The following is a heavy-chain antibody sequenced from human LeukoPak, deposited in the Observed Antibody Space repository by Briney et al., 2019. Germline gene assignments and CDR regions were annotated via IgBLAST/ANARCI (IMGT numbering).Heavy chain of an antibody. J-gene: IGHJ4*02. D-gene: IGHD2-2*01. Sequence: PGGSLRLSCAASGFTFRIYAMTWVRQSPGKGLEWVSAIRGSGGSTYYADSVKGRFTISRDNSKNTLYLQMNSLRAEDTAVYYCAKGFYCSSSTCLDYWGQGTLVTVSS. CDR2: IRGSGGST. CDR3: AKGFYCSSSTCLDY. V-gene: IGHV3-23*01. CDR1: GFTFRIYA.